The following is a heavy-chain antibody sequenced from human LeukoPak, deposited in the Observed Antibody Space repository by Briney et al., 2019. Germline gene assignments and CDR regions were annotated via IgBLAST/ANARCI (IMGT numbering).Heavy chain of an antibody. CDR3: ARRGVVIRVILVGFHKEAFYFDS. CDR2: ISDSGGST. CDR1: GITLSNYG. Sequence: GGSLRLSCAVSGITLSNYGMSWVRQAPGKGLEWVAGISDSGGSTNYADSVKGRFTISRDNPKNTLYLQMNSLRAEDTAAYFCARRGVVIRVILVGFHKEAFYFDSWGQGALVTVSS. D-gene: IGHD3-22*01. J-gene: IGHJ4*02. V-gene: IGHV3-23*01.